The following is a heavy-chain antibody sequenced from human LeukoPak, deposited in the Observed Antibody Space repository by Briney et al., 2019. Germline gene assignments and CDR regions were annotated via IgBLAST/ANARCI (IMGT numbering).Heavy chain of an antibody. V-gene: IGHV4-59*08. D-gene: IGHD3-10*01. Sequence: PSETLSLTCTVSGGSLSSYYWSWIRQPPGKGLEWIGYTYYSGSTNYNPSLKSRVPISVDTSKNQFSLNLSSVTAGDTAVYYCARYYYGSGSYRRPFDYWGQGTLVTASS. CDR3: ARYYYGSGSYRRPFDY. CDR1: GGSLSSYY. CDR2: TYYSGST. J-gene: IGHJ4*02.